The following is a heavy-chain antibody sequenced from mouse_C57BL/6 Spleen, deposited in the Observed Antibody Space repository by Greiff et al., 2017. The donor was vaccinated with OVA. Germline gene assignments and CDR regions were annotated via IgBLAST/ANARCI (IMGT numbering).Heavy chain of an antibody. CDR1: GYTFTDYN. V-gene: IGHV1-22*01. CDR2: INPNNGGT. D-gene: IGHD2-3*01. CDR3: ARQWLLRGYAMDY. J-gene: IGHJ4*01. Sequence: VQLKESGPELVKPGASVKMSCKASGYTFTDYNMHWVKQSHGKSLEWIGYINPNNGGTSYNQKFKGKATLTVNKYSSTAYMELRSLTSEDSAVYYCARQWLLRGYAMDYWGQGTSVTVSS.